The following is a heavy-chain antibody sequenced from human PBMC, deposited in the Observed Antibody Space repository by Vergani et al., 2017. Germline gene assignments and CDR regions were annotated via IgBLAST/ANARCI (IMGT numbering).Heavy chain of an antibody. CDR2: ISAYNGST. J-gene: IGHJ4*02. D-gene: IGHD6-19*01. CDR3: ARDPWTYSSGWYALDY. V-gene: IGHV1-18*01. Sequence: GGRQVAGGGREGMGWISAYNGSTKYAQKLQGMVTMTTDTSTSTAYVELRSLRSDDTAVYYCARDPWTYSSGWYALDYWGQATLVTVSS.